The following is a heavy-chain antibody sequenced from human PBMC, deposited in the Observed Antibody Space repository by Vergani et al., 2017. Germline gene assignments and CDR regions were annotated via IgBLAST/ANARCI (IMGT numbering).Heavy chain of an antibody. CDR2: IYTSGST. J-gene: IGHJ6*02. V-gene: IGHV4-61*02. CDR1: GGSISSGSYY. D-gene: IGHD5-12*01. Sequence: QVQLQESGPGLVKPSQTLSLTCTVSGGSISSGSYYWSWIRQPAGKGLEWIGRIYTSGSTNYNPSLKSRVTISVDTSKNQFSLKLSSVTAADTAVYYCAREIGSGYDWQCDYYYGMDVLGQGTTVTVSS. CDR3: AREIGSGYDWQCDYYYGMDV.